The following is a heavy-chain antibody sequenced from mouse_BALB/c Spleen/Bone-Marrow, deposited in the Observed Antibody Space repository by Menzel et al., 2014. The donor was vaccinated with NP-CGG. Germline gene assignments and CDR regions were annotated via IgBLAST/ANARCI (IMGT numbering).Heavy chain of an antibody. V-gene: IGHV1S56*01. CDR1: NYTFTTYY. CDR3: ARSRYGSYYGY. D-gene: IGHD1-1*01. Sequence: QVQLQQPGPELVKPVASVMISCKASNYTFTTYYIYWVKQRPGQGLEWIGWIYPGNVNTKYNEKFKAKATLTADKSSSTAYMQLSSLTSEDSAVYFCARSRYGSYYGYWGQGTPLTVSS. CDR2: IYPGNVNT. J-gene: IGHJ2*01.